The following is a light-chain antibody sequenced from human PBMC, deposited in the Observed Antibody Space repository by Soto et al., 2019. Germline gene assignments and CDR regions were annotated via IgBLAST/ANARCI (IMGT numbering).Light chain of an antibody. Sequence: QSVLTQPASVSGSPGQSITISCTGTSSDVGNYNLVSWYQQYPGKAPKLMIYEGGKRPSGVSSRFSGSKSGNTASLTISGLRADDEADYYCLSYTGTGTRVFGTGTKLTVL. J-gene: IGLJ1*01. CDR2: EGG. V-gene: IGLV2-14*02. CDR3: LSYTGTGTRV. CDR1: SSDVGNYNL.